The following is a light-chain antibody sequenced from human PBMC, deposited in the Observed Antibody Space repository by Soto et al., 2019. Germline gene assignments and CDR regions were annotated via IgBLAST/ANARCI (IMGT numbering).Light chain of an antibody. CDR3: QQYGSSPRT. V-gene: IGKV3-20*01. CDR1: QNVGSRY. Sequence: EIVFTQSPGTLSLSPGERATLSCRASQNVGSRYLAWYQQKPGQAPRLLIYGTSNRATGIPDRFSGSGSGTDFSLTISSLEPGDLAGYYCQQYGSSPRTFGQGTKVDIK. CDR2: GTS. J-gene: IGKJ1*01.